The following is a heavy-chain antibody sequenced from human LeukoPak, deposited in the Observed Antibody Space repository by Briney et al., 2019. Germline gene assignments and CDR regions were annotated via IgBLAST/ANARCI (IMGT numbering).Heavy chain of an antibody. J-gene: IGHJ4*02. D-gene: IGHD2-15*01. Sequence: PSETLSLTCAVYGGSFSGYYWSWIRQPPGKGLEWIGEINHSGSTNYNPSLKSRVTISVDTSKNQFSLKLSSVTAADTAVYYCARDSRAAEGVNYWGQGTLVTVSS. CDR3: ARDSRAAEGVNY. V-gene: IGHV4-34*01. CDR2: INHSGST. CDR1: GGSFSGYY.